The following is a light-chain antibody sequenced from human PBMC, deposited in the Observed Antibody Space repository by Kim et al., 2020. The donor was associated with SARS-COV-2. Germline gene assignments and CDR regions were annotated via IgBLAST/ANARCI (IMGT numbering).Light chain of an antibody. J-gene: IGKJ2*01. CDR2: GAS. CDR3: QQYGSFRT. Sequence: EIVLTQSPGTLSLSPGERATRSCRASQRVSSSYLAWYQQKPGQDPRLLVYGASSRATGIPDRFSGSGSGTDFTLTISRLGPEDFAVYYCQQYGSFRTFGQETKLEI. CDR1: QRVSSSY. V-gene: IGKV3-20*01.